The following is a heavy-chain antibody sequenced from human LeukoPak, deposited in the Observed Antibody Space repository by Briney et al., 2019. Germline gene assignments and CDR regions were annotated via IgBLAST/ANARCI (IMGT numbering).Heavy chain of an antibody. CDR2: IIPIFGTG. CDR3: ARDLPSSWRFDY. J-gene: IGHJ4*02. D-gene: IGHD6-13*01. V-gene: IGHV1-69*05. Sequence: SVKVSCKASGGTFISYAISWVRQARGQGLEWMGRIIPIFGTGNYAKKFQGRVTITTDEETSTANMEVSRLRYRETAVYYCARDLPSSWRFDYWGQGTLVTVSS. CDR1: GGTFISYA.